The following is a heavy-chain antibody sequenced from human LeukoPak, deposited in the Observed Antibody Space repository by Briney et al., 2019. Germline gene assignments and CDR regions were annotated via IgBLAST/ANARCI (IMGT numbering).Heavy chain of an antibody. CDR1: GGSISSGGYY. CDR2: IYHSGST. J-gene: IGHJ4*02. CDR3: ARDAAAGYSLGC. Sequence: SETLSLTCTVSGGSISSGGYYWSWIRQPPGKGLEWIGYIYHSGSTYYNPSLKSRLTISVDKPKNQFSLNLNSVTAADTAVYYCARDAAAGYSLGCWGQGTLVTVSS. D-gene: IGHD6-13*01. V-gene: IGHV4-30-2*01.